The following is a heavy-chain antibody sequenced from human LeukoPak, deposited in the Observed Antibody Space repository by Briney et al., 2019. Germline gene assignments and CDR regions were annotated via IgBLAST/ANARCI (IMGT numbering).Heavy chain of an antibody. V-gene: IGHV1-69*05. Sequence: GASVKVSCKTSGGTFSSYAINWVRQAPGQGLEWMGRIIPIFHSINYAQKFQGRVTITTEQSTSTAYMELSSLRSEDTAVYYCARDIPGSSGHFNDAFDMWGRGTMVTVSS. CDR1: GGTFSSYA. CDR3: ARDIPGSSGHFNDAFDM. D-gene: IGHD3-22*01. J-gene: IGHJ3*02. CDR2: IIPIFHSI.